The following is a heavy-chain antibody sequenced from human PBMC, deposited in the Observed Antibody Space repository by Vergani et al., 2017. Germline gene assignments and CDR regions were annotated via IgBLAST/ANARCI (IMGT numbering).Heavy chain of an antibody. CDR2: SIPIFGTA. CDR3: ERGYCSGGSCYFFDYYYMDV. J-gene: IGHJ6*03. CDR1: GGTFSSYA. D-gene: IGHD2-15*01. Sequence: QVQLVQSGAEVKKPGSSVKVSCKASGGTFSSYAISWVRQAPGQGLEWMGGSIPIFGTANYAQKFQGRVTITADESTGTAYMELSSLRSEDTAVYYCERGYCSGGSCYFFDYYYMDVWGKGTTVTVSS. V-gene: IGHV1-69*12.